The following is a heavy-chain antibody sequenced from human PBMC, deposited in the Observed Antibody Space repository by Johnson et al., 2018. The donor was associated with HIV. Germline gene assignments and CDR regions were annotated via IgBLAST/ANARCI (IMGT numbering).Heavy chain of an antibody. CDR2: ISYGGNNK. D-gene: IGHD6-19*01. V-gene: IGHV3-30-3*01. J-gene: IGHJ3*02. Sequence: QVQLVESGGGVVQPGRSLRLSCAASGFTFSTYAMHWVRQAPGKGLEWVAVISYGGNNKYYADSVKGRFTISRENSKNKLYLQMNSLRPEDTGIYYCARDFQWLEAFDIWGQGTMVTVSS. CDR1: GFTFSTYA. CDR3: ARDFQWLEAFDI.